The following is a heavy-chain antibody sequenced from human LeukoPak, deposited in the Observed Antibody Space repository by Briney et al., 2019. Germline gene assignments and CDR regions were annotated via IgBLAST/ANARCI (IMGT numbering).Heavy chain of an antibody. CDR2: ISSRSSTI. J-gene: IGHJ3*01. CDR1: GFTFSSYS. CDR3: ARDGVGIVGVTDAFDV. Sequence: LSGGSLRLSCAVSGFTFSSYSMNWVRQAPGKGLEWVSHISSRSSTIYYADSVKGRFTISRDNAKNSLYLQMNSLRDEDTAVYFCARDGVGIVGVTDAFDVWGQGAMVTVSS. D-gene: IGHD1-26*01. V-gene: IGHV3-48*02.